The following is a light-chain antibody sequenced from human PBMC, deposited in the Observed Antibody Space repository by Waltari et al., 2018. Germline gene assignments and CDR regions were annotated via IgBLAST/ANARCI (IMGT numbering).Light chain of an antibody. V-gene: IGLV2-14*03. Sequence: QSALTQPASVSGSPGPSITISCTGTSTDIGGDNYVSLYQQYPGKAPKLMIYDVNNRPSEVSNRFSGSKSGNTASLTISGLQAEDEADYYCGSYTTSSRDYVFGTGTKVTVL. CDR2: DVN. J-gene: IGLJ1*01. CDR3: GSYTTSSRDYV. CDR1: STDIGGDNY.